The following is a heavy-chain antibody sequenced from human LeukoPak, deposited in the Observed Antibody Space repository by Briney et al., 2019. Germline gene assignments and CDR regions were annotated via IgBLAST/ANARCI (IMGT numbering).Heavy chain of an antibody. V-gene: IGHV4-38-2*02. J-gene: IGHJ5*02. CDR3: ARDPAMTFNWFYP. CDR2: IYHSGTT. D-gene: IGHD2-21*02. CDR1: GYSISSGYG. Sequence: SETLSVICGVSGYSISSGYGAWIRQPPGKGLEWIASIYHSGTTYSNPSLQSRVTLSVDTSRNQFSLKLSAVTAADTAVYYCARDPAMTFNWFYPDWQGTLVIVSS.